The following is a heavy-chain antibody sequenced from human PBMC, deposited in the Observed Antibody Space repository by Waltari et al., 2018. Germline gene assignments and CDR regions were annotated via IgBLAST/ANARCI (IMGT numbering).Heavy chain of an antibody. Sequence: QVQLVQSGAEVKKPGSSVKVSCKASGGTFSSYAISWVRQAPGQGLEWMGGIMPRLGTAKYEQKVQGRLTITADESTSTAYMELSSLRSEDTAVYYWARDTPDCSSTSCYTGAFDIWGQGTMVTVSS. J-gene: IGHJ3*02. CDR2: IMPRLGTA. CDR3: ARDTPDCSSTSCYTGAFDI. D-gene: IGHD2-2*02. V-gene: IGHV1-69*01. CDR1: GGTFSSYA.